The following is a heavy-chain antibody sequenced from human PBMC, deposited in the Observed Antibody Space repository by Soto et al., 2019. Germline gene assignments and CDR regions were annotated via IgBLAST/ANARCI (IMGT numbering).Heavy chain of an antibody. J-gene: IGHJ4*02. V-gene: IGHV3-48*01. CDR2: ICCSGTNR. CDR1: GFTFSSFG. CDR3: ARDLGIAMALAY. D-gene: IGHD6-19*01. Sequence: GGSLTLSCAVSGFTFSSFGMNWVRQAQGKGLEWVAFICCSGTNRHYADSVKGRFTISRDNSKNTLYLQMNSLRAEDTAVYYCARDLGIAMALAYWGQGTLVTVSS.